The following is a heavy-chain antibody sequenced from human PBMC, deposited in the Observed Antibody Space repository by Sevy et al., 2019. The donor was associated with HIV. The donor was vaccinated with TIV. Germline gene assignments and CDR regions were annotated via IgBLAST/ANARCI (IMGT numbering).Heavy chain of an antibody. CDR1: GGSISRYY. J-gene: IGHJ6*02. Sequence: SETLSLTCTVSGGSISRYYWSWIRQPPGKGLEWIGYIYYSGSTHYNPSLKSRVTISVDTSKNQFSLKLSSVTAADTAVYYCARGADDYGDYDYYYYGMDVWGQGTTVTVSS. V-gene: IGHV4-59*01. D-gene: IGHD4-17*01. CDR3: ARGADDYGDYDYYYYGMDV. CDR2: IYYSGST.